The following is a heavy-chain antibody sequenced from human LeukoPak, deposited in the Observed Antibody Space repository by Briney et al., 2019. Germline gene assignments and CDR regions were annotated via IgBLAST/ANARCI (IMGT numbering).Heavy chain of an antibody. CDR2: ISGSGGST. Sequence: PGGSLRLSCAASGFTFSSYAMSWVRQAPGKGLEWVSAISGSGGSTYYADSVKGRFTISRDNSKNTLYLQMNSLRAEGTAVYYCAKDVGYCSGGSCYSPHQYYFDYWGQGTLVTVSS. J-gene: IGHJ4*02. CDR1: GFTFSSYA. CDR3: AKDVGYCSGGSCYSPHQYYFDY. D-gene: IGHD2-15*01. V-gene: IGHV3-23*01.